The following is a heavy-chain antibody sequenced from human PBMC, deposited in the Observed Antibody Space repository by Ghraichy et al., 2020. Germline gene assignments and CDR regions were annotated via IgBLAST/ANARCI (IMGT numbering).Heavy chain of an antibody. D-gene: IGHD2-2*01. V-gene: IGHV4-34*01. CDR2: INHSGRT. CDR1: GGSFSGYY. J-gene: IGHJ6*02. Sequence: SETLSLTCAVYGGSFSGYYWSWIRQPPGKGLEWIGEINHSGRTNYNPSLKSRVTISVDTSKNQFSLKLSSVTAADTAVYYCARVGGSIVVVPAAPDRYYYYGMDVWGQGTTVTVSS. CDR3: ARVGGSIVVVPAAPDRYYYYGMDV.